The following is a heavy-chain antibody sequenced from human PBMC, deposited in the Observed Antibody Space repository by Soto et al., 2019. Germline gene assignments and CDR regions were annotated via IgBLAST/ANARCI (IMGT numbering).Heavy chain of an antibody. CDR1: GYSFTNYW. CDR2: IYPGDSDT. J-gene: IGHJ4*02. CDR3: ARSRITGTTWTFDY. Sequence: RGESLKISCKASGYSFTNYWIGWVRQMPGKGLEWMGIIYPGDSDTKYSPSFQGQATISADKSISTACLQWSSLEASDTAMYYCARSRITGTTWTFDYWGQGTLVTVSS. V-gene: IGHV5-51*01. D-gene: IGHD1-20*01.